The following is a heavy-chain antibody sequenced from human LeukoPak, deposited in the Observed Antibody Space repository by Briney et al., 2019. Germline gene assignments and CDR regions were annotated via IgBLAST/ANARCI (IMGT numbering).Heavy chain of an antibody. J-gene: IGHJ3*02. CDR3: ARDPLRGIVGATAHEADAFDI. Sequence: ASVKVSCKASGGTFSSYAISWVRQAPGQGLEWMGRIIPIFGTANYAQKFQGRVTITTDGSTSTAYMKLSSLRSEDTAVYYCARDPLRGIVGATAHEADAFDIWGQGTMVTVSS. CDR1: GGTFSSYA. CDR2: IIPIFGTA. V-gene: IGHV1-69*05. D-gene: IGHD1-26*01.